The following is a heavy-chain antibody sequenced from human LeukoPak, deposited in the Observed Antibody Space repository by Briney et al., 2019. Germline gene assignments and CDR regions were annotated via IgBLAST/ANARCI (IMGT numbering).Heavy chain of an antibody. D-gene: IGHD4-17*01. CDR2: IWYDGSNK. J-gene: IGHJ2*01. V-gene: IGHV3-33*08. Sequence: GGSLRLSCTASGFTFSAYRMNWVRQAPGKGLQWVAVIWYDGSNKIYADSVKGRFTISRDNSKNILYLQMNSLRVEDTAVYYCARGRTWSTVTTAGRYWYFDLWGRGTRVTVSS. CDR1: GFTFSAYR. CDR3: ARGRTWSTVTTAGRYWYFDL.